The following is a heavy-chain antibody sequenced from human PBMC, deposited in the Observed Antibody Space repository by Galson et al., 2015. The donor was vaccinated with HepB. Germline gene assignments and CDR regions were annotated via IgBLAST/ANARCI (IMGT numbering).Heavy chain of an antibody. J-gene: IGHJ2*01. V-gene: IGHV3-15*01. CDR1: GFTFSHAW. Sequence: SLRLSCAASGFTFSHAWMSWVRQAPGKGLEWVGCIKSKPDGGTTDYGAPVKGRFTISRDDSNNTLYLQMNSLKTEDTAVYYCSVLVGYWYFDLWGRGTLVTVSS. CDR3: SVLVGYWYFDL. CDR2: IKSKPDGGTT. D-gene: IGHD2-15*01.